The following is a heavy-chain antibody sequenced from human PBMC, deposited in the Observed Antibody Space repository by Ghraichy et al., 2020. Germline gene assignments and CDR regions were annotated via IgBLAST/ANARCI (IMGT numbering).Heavy chain of an antibody. Sequence: GGSLRLSCVASGFTFTRYAMSWVRQAPGKGLEWLSGISGSGGTTYYADSVKGRFTISRDNSKNTLYLQMNSLRADDTAAYYCVKGIVDYWGQGTLVTVSS. J-gene: IGHJ4*02. V-gene: IGHV3-23*01. CDR1: GFTFTRYA. CDR3: VKGIVDY. D-gene: IGHD2-21*01. CDR2: ISGSGGTT.